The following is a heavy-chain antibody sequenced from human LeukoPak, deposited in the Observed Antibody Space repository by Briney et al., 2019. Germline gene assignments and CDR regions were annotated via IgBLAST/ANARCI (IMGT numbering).Heavy chain of an antibody. D-gene: IGHD5-18*01. J-gene: IGHJ4*02. Sequence: SETLSLTYTVSGGSISSYSWNWIRQPPGKGLEWIGYIYYSGSTNYNPSLKSRVTISVDTSKNQFSLKLTSVTAADTAVYYCARDLGYNYGHTFDYWSQGTLVIVSP. V-gene: IGHV4-59*01. CDR2: IYYSGST. CDR3: ARDLGYNYGHTFDY. CDR1: GGSISSYS.